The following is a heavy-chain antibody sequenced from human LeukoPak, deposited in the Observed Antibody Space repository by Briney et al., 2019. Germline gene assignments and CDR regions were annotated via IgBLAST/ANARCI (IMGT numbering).Heavy chain of an antibody. J-gene: IGHJ4*02. CDR3: ATAREPHYYDILTGYSLYYFDY. D-gene: IGHD3-9*01. V-gene: IGHV1-18*01. CDR1: GYTFTSYG. CDR2: ISAYNGNT. Sequence: ASVKVSCKASGYTFTSYGISWVRQAPGQGLEWMGWISAYNGNTNYAQKLQGRVTMTTDTSTSTAYMELRSLRSDDTAVYYCATAREPHYYDILTGYSLYYFDYWGQGTLVTVSS.